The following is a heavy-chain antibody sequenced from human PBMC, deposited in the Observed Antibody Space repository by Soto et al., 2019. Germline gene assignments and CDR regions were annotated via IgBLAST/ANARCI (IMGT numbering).Heavy chain of an antibody. CDR2: INPSGGST. CDR3: ARDLVGGSYLYYYYGMDV. D-gene: IGHD1-26*01. J-gene: IGHJ6*02. V-gene: IGHV1-46*01. Sequence: GASVKVSCKASGYTFTSYAMHWVRQAPGQGLEWMGIINPSGGSTSYAQKFQGRVTMTRDTSTSTVYMELSSLRSEDTAVYYCARDLVGGSYLYYYYGMDVWGQGTTVTVSS. CDR1: GYTFTSYA.